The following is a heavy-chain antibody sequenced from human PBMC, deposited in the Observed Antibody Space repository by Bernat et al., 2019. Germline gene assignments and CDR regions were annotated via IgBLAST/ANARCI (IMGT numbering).Heavy chain of an antibody. Sequence: EVQLVESGGGLVQPGGSRRLSCAASGFTVSSNYMSWVRQAPGKGLEWVSVIYSGGSTYYADSVKGRFTISRDNSKNTLYLQMNSLRAEDTAVYYCAGAYCSGGSCYVLKFDPWGQGTLVTVSS. CDR1: GFTVSSNY. V-gene: IGHV3-66*01. CDR3: AGAYCSGGSCYVLKFDP. CDR2: IYSGGST. J-gene: IGHJ5*02. D-gene: IGHD2-15*01.